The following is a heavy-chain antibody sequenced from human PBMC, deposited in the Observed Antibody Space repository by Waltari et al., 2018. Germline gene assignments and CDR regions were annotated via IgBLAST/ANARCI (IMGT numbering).Heavy chain of an antibody. CDR3: AKGHISNDFWSGSLDF. V-gene: IGHV3-9*03. CDR2: ISWNSGSI. CDR1: GFTFDDYS. Sequence: EVQVVESGGGLVQPGRSLRLSCAASGFTFDDYSMHWVRQAPGEGLEGVSGISWNSGSIGYADSVKGRFTISRGNAKNSLYLQMNSLRAEDMALYYCAKGHISNDFWSGSLDFWGQGTLVTVSS. J-gene: IGHJ4*02. D-gene: IGHD3-3*01.